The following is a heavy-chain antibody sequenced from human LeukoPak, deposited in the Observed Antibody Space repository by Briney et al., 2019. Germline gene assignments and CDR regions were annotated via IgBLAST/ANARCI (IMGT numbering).Heavy chain of an antibody. V-gene: IGHV3-53*01. CDR3: AKVLVYDRSGDDAFDI. Sequence: GGSLRLSCAASGFTVSSNYMSWVREAPGKGLEWVSVIYSGGSTYYADSVKSRFTISRDNSKNTLYLQMNSLRAEDTAVYYCAKVLVYDRSGDDAFDIWGQGTMVTVSS. CDR1: GFTVSSNY. J-gene: IGHJ3*02. D-gene: IGHD3-22*01. CDR2: IYSGGST.